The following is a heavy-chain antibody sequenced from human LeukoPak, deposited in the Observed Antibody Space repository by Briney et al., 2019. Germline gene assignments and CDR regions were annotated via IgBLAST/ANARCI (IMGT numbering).Heavy chain of an antibody. CDR1: GGSISSSSYY. D-gene: IGHD3-22*01. CDR3: ARERNYYDSSGYYHDAFDI. CDR2: IYYSGST. V-gene: IGHV4-39*07. Sequence: SETLSLTCTVSGGSISSSSYYWGWIRQPPGKGLEWIGSIYYSGSTYYNPSLKSRVTISVDTSKNQFSLKLSSVTAADTAVYYCARERNYYDSSGYYHDAFDIWGQGTMVTVSS. J-gene: IGHJ3*02.